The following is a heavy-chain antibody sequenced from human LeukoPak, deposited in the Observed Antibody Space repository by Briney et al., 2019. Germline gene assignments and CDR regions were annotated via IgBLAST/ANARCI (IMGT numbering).Heavy chain of an antibody. V-gene: IGHV3-48*03. Sequence: GGSLRLSCAASGFTFSSYEMNWVRQAPGKGLEWISYISSSGSNIYYADSVKGRFTISRDNSQNSLYLQMNSLRAEDTAVYYCARDHVHCGGGDCHSDYGGERTRVTVSS. D-gene: IGHD2-21*02. CDR1: GFTFSSYE. CDR3: ARDHVHCGGGDCHSDY. J-gene: IGHJ4*02. CDR2: ISSSGSNI.